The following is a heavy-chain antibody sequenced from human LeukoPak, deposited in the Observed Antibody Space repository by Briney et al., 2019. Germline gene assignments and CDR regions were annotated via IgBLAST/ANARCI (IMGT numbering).Heavy chain of an antibody. D-gene: IGHD3-22*01. CDR2: IQTSGST. CDR3: ARHKNYYDSSGYYWNAFDI. J-gene: IGHJ3*02. Sequence: SQTLSLTCTVSGGSISSGGYYWNWIRQPAGKGLEWIGRIQTSGSTNYNPSLNSRVTISVDTSKNQFSLKLSSVTAADTAVYYCARHKNYYDSSGYYWNAFDIWGQGTMVTVSS. CDR1: GGSISSGGYY. V-gene: IGHV4-61*02.